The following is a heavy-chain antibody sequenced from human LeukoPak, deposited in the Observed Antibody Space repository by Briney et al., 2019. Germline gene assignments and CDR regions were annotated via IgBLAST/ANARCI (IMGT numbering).Heavy chain of an antibody. CDR3: ARAGYYDSSGYSYLFDY. Sequence: PSETLSLTCAVYGGSFSGYYWSWIRQPPGKGLEWIGEINRSGSTNYNPSLKSRVTISVDTSKNQFSLKLSSVTAADTAVYYCARAGYYDSSGYSYLFDYWGQGTLVTVSS. CDR2: INRSGST. D-gene: IGHD3-22*01. J-gene: IGHJ4*02. CDR1: GGSFSGYY. V-gene: IGHV4-34*01.